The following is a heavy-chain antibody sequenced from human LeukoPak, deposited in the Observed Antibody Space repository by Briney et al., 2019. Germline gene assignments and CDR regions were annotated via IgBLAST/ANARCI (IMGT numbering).Heavy chain of an antibody. CDR3: ARAAVELLWFGETLGY. CDR1: GGTFSSYA. V-gene: IGHV1-2*06. J-gene: IGHJ4*02. CDR2: INPNSGGT. D-gene: IGHD3-10*01. Sequence: ASVKVSCKASGGTFSSYAISWVRLAPGQGLEWMGRINPNSGGTNYAQKFQGRVTMTRDTSISTAYMELSRLRSDDTAVYYCARAAVELLWFGETLGYWGQGTLVTVSS.